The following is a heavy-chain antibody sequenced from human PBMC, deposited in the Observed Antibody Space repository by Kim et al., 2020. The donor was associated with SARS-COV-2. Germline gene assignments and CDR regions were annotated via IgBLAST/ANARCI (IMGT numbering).Heavy chain of an antibody. CDR2: IYYSGST. J-gene: IGHJ3*02. Sequence: SETLSLTCTVSGGSISSSSYYWGWIRQPPGKGLEWIGSIYYSGSTYYNPSLKSRVTISVDTSKNQFSLKLSSVTAADTAVYYCAVGGVVVPAAHPGDAFDIWGQGTMVTVSS. CDR1: GGSISSSSYY. CDR3: AVGGVVVPAAHPGDAFDI. D-gene: IGHD2-2*01. V-gene: IGHV4-39*01.